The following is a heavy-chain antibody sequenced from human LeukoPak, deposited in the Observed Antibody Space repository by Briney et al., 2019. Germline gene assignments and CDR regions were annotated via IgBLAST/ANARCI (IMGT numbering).Heavy chain of an antibody. Sequence: SETRSLTCTVSGGSISSSSYYWGWIRQPPGKGLEWIGSIYYSGSTYYNPSLKSRVTISVDTSKNQFSLKLSSVTAADTAVYYCARLGGALDYWGQGTLVIVSS. CDR1: GGSISSSSYY. J-gene: IGHJ4*02. CDR3: ARLGGALDY. D-gene: IGHD1-26*01. V-gene: IGHV4-39*01. CDR2: IYYSGST.